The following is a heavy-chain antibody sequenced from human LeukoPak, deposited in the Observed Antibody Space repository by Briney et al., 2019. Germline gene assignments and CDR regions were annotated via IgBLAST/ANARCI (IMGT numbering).Heavy chain of an antibody. V-gene: IGHV3-21*01. D-gene: IGHD3-10*01. CDR2: ISSSSFYI. CDR1: GFTFSSYS. Sequence: GGSLRLSCAASGFTFSSYSMNWVRQAPGKGLEWVSSISSSSFYIYYADSVKGRFTISRDNAKNSLYLQMNSLRAEDTAVYYCARSSITMVRGVIKSTTSWYHYYNMDVWGKGTTVTVSS. CDR3: ARSSITMVRGVIKSTTSWYHYYNMDV. J-gene: IGHJ6*03.